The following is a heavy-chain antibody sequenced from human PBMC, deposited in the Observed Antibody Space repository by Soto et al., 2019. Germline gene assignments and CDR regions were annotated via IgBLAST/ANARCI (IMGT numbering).Heavy chain of an antibody. CDR1: GYSISSGYY. D-gene: IGHD3-16*01. V-gene: IGHV4-38-2*01. CDR3: ARRYDYVWRSRPFDY. Sequence: SETLSLTCAVSGYSISSGYYWGWIRQPPGKGLEWIGSIYHSGSTYYNPSLKSRVTISVDTSKNQFSLKLSSVTAADTAVYYCARRYDYVWRSRPFDYWGQGTLVTVSS. CDR2: IYHSGST. J-gene: IGHJ4*02.